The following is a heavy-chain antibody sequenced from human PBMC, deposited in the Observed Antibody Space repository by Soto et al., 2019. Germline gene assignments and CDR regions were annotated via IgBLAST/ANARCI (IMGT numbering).Heavy chain of an antibody. J-gene: IGHJ6*02. CDR1: GYSFTSYW. D-gene: IGHD2-2*01. CDR3: ARRSSTSRQYGMDV. Sequence: GESLKISCKGPGYSFTSYWISWVRQMPGKGLEWMGRIDPSDSYTNYSPSFQGHVTISADKSISTAYLQWSSLKASDAAMYYCARRSSTSRQYGMDVWGQGTTVTVSS. V-gene: IGHV5-10-1*01. CDR2: IDPSDSYT.